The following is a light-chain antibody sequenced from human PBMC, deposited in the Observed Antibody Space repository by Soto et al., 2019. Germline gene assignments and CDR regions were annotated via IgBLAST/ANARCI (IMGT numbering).Light chain of an antibody. J-gene: IGLJ1*01. V-gene: IGLV4-60*02. Sequence: QLVLTQSSSASASLGSSVKLTCTLSSGHSSYIIAWHQQQPGKAPRYLMKLEGSGSYNKGSGVPDRLSGSSSGADRYLTISNLQFEDEADYYCETWDSNPRVFGTGTKLTVL. CDR1: SGHSSYI. CDR3: ETWDSNPRV. CDR2: LEGSGSY.